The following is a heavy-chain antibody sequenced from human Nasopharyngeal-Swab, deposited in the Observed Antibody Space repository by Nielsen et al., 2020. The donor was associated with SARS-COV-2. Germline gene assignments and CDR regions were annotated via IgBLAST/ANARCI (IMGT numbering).Heavy chain of an antibody. CDR2: ISAYNGNT. D-gene: IGHD1-1*01. CDR1: GYTFTSYG. V-gene: IGHV1-18*01. J-gene: IGHJ6*03. CDR3: ARDQTGTGYYYYYMDV. Sequence: ASVKVSCKASGYTFTSYGISWVRQAPGQGLEWMGWISAYNGNTNYAQKLQGRVTMTTDTSTSTAYMELRSLRSDDTAVYYCARDQTGTGYYYYYMDVWGKGTTVTVSS.